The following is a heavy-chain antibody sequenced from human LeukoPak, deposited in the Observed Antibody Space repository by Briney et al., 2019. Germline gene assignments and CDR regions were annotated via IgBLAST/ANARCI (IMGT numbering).Heavy chain of an antibody. CDR3: ARDNRYYDSSGSSI. D-gene: IGHD3-22*01. CDR2: IWDDGSNK. V-gene: IGHV3-33*01. Sequence: GSLRLPCAASGITLNCHGMHLVRQAPSKGLEWGAVIWDDGSNKYYADSVKGRFTISRDNSKNTLYLQMNSLRAEDTAVYYCARDNRYYDSSGSSIWGQGTMVTVSS. J-gene: IGHJ3*02. CDR1: GITLNCHG.